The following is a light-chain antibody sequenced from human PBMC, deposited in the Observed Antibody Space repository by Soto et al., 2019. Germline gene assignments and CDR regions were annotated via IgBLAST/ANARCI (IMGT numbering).Light chain of an antibody. Sequence: EIVLTKSPATLSLSPGERATLSCRASRSVSSYLAWYQQKPGQAPRLLIYDASNRATGIPARFSGSGSGTDFTLTISSLEPEDFAVYGGQQRSNWPLTFGGGTKVEIK. CDR3: QQRSNWPLT. CDR2: DAS. J-gene: IGKJ4*01. CDR1: RSVSSY. V-gene: IGKV3-11*01.